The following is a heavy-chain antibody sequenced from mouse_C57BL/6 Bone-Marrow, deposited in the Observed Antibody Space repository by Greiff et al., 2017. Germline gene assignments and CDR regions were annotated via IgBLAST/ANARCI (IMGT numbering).Heavy chain of an antibody. V-gene: IGHV10-1*01. J-gene: IGHJ2*01. Sequence: EVKLMESGGGLVQPKGSLKLSCAASGFSFNTYAMNWVRQAPGKGLEWVARIRSKSNNYATYYADSVKDRFTISRDDSESMLYLQMNNLKTEDTAMYYCVRQGGYDSYFDYWGQGTTLTVSS. CDR3: VRQGGYDSYFDY. CDR1: GFSFNTYA. D-gene: IGHD2-4*01. CDR2: IRSKSNNYAT.